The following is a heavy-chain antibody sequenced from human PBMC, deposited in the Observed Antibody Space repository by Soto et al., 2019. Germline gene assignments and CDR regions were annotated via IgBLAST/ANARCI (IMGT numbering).Heavy chain of an antibody. V-gene: IGHV3-23*01. CDR1: GFTFSDYA. J-gene: IGHJ4*02. D-gene: IGHD6-19*01. CDR2: ISGSAGDT. CDR3: AKRYSSGWSASDY. Sequence: PGGSLRLSCVASGFTFSDYAMTWVRQAPGKGMEWVSTISGSAGDTFYADSVKGRFTISRDNSKRTLYLEMHSLRAEDTAVYYCAKRYSSGWSASDYWGQGTLV.